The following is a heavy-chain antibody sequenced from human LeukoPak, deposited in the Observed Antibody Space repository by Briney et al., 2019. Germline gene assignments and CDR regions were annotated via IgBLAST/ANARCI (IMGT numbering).Heavy chain of an antibody. CDR2: IKQDGSEQ. CDR1: GFSFSTYW. D-gene: IGHD2-15*01. J-gene: IGHJ4*02. Sequence: GGSLRLSRAASGFSFSTYWMNWVRQAPGKGLEWVANIKQDGSEQHYVDSVKGRFTISRDNSKNTLYLQMNSLRAEDTAVYYCAKDLGEYCSGGSCYSFDNWGQGTLVTVSS. V-gene: IGHV3-7*03. CDR3: AKDLGEYCSGGSCYSFDN.